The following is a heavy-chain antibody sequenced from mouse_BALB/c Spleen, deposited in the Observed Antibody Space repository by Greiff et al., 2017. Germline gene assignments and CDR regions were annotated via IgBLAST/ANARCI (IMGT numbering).Heavy chain of an antibody. CDR2: INPSNGGT. V-gene: IGHV1S81*02. J-gene: IGHJ4*01. Sequence: QVQLQQSGAELVKPGASVKLSCKASGYTFTSYYMYWVKQGPGQGLEWIGEINPSNGGTNFNEKFKSKATLTVDKSSGTAYMQLSSVTSEDSAVYSCTSTHGSYAKDYWGQGTSVTVSS. CDR3: TSTHGSYAKDY. CDR1: GYTFTSYY.